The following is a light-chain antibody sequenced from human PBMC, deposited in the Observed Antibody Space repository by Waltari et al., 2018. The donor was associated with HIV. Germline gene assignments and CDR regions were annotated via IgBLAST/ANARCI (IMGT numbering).Light chain of an antibody. J-gene: IGKJ1*01. CDR2: GAS. CDR1: ETVGAN. Sequence: ETLMTQSPAIVSASPGEGVTLSCRASETVGANIAWDRQKFGQAPRLLIFGASTRATAIPDRLIGSGSGTGFTLTINNLQSEDFAVYYCQQYNRWPWTFGQGTRVEV. V-gene: IGKV3-15*01. CDR3: QQYNRWPWT.